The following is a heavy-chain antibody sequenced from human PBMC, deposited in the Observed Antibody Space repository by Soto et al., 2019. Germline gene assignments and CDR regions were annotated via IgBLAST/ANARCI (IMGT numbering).Heavy chain of an antibody. V-gene: IGHV4-4*02. D-gene: IGHD6-19*01. CDR3: ARTAVISGWSPAYSYYMDV. CDR1: SGSISSSNW. J-gene: IGHJ6*03. CDR2: IYHSGST. Sequence: SETLSLTCAVSSGSISSSNWWSWVRQPPGKGLEWIGEIYHSGSTNYNPSLKSRVTISVDKSKNQFSLKLSSVTAADTAVYYCARTAVISGWSPAYSYYMDVWGKGTTVTVSS.